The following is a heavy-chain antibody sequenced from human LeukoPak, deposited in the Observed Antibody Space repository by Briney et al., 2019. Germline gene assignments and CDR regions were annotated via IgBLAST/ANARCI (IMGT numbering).Heavy chain of an antibody. J-gene: IGHJ4*02. CDR3: ARRGRYCSSTSCYFSY. V-gene: IGHV5-51*01. CDR2: IYPGDSDI. D-gene: IGHD2-2*01. Sequence: GEPLQISCPGSGYSFTSYWIGWVRQMPGKGLEWMGIIYPGDSDIRYSPSFQGQVTISADKSISTAYLQWSSLKASDTAMYYCARRGRYCSSTSCYFSYWGQGTLVSVSS. CDR1: GYSFTSYW.